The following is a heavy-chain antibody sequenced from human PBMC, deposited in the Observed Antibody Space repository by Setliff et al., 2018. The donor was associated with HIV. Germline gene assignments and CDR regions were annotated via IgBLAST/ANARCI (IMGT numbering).Heavy chain of an antibody. Sequence: GASVKVSCKASGYMFTDYYIHWVRQAPGQGLEWMGWINPKSGYTSYAKKFQGRITMTTDTSIATAYMELRSLRSDDRDVYYCARVGGPDYDISTGYYGAGDYWGQGTLVTVSS. J-gene: IGHJ4*02. CDR1: GYMFTDYY. D-gene: IGHD3-9*01. CDR2: INPKSGYT. CDR3: ARVGGPDYDISTGYYGAGDY. V-gene: IGHV1-2*02.